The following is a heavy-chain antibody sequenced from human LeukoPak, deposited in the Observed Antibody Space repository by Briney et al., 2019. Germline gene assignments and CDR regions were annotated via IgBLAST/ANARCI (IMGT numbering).Heavy chain of an antibody. CDR3: VRRYMATSAEDFDY. V-gene: IGHV3-53*01. CDR2: IYSGGST. J-gene: IGHJ4*02. Sequence: GGSLRLSCAASGFTVSSNYMSWVRQAPGKGLEWVSVIYSGGSTYYADSVKGRFTISRDNSKNTLYLQMNSLRAEDTAVYYCVRRYMATSAEDFDYWGQGTLVTVSS. CDR1: GFTVSSNY. D-gene: IGHD5-24*01.